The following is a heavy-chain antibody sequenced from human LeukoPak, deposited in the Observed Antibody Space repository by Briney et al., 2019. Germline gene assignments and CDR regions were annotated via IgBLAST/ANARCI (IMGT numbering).Heavy chain of an antibody. CDR2: IRHTGST. CDR3: ARGYGYSYGPYDYDAFDI. CDR1: GDSVSSAEHY. Sequence: SETLSLTCTVSGDSVSSAEHYWSWIRQLPGKGLESIGFIRHTGSTRQNPSLKNRAAVSLDASKNQFSLKLSSVTAADTAVYYCARGYGYSYGPYDYDAFDIWGQGTMVTVSS. D-gene: IGHD5-18*01. V-gene: IGHV4-61*08. J-gene: IGHJ3*02.